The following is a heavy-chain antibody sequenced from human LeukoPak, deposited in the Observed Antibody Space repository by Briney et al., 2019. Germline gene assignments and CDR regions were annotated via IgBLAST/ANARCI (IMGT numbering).Heavy chain of an antibody. CDR2: IIPIFGTA. Sequence: SVKVSCKASGGTFSSYAISWVRQAPGQGLEWMGGIIPIFGTANCAQKFQGRVTITADESTSTAYMELSSLRSEDTAVYYCAREKYGGQATFDYWGQGTLVTVSS. CDR1: GGTFSSYA. J-gene: IGHJ4*02. D-gene: IGHD4/OR15-4a*01. CDR3: AREKYGGQATFDY. V-gene: IGHV1-69*01.